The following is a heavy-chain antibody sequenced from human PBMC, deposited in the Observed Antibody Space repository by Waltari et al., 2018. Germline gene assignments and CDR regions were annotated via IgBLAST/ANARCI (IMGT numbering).Heavy chain of an antibody. V-gene: IGHV3-48*03. Sequence: EVQLVESGGGLVQPGGSLRLCCAAPGFPLSTYEMNWVRQAPGKGLEWISYSTSSGTTIYYTDSVKGRFAMSRDNAKNSLFLQMNSLRAEDTGVYYCVREGNYYDEFDYWGQGTRVTVSS. CDR3: VREGNYYDEFDY. D-gene: IGHD3-22*01. CDR2: STSSGTTI. CDR1: GFPLSTYE. J-gene: IGHJ4*02.